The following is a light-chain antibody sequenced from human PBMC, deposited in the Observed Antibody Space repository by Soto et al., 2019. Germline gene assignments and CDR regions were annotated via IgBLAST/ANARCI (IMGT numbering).Light chain of an antibody. J-gene: IGLJ2*01. CDR2: SNN. V-gene: IGLV1-44*01. Sequence: QSVLTQPPSASGTPGQRVTISCSGSSSNIGSNTVNWYQQLPGTAPKLLIYSNNQRPSGVPDRFSGSKSGTSASLAISGLQSEDEADYYCAAWDDSLSGLVVFGGGTQLTVL. CDR3: AAWDDSLSGLVV. CDR1: SSNIGSNT.